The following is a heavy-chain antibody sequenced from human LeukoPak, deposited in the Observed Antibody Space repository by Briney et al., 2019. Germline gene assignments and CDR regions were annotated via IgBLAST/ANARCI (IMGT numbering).Heavy chain of an antibody. D-gene: IGHD2-21*01. CDR1: GYTFTSYG. CDR3: ARAAWVSTSSKYYFDN. CDR2: MNPNSGNT. V-gene: IGHV1-8*02. J-gene: IGHJ4*02. Sequence: ASVNVSCTASGYTFTSYGISWVRQAPGQGLEWMGWMNPNSGNTGYAQKFQGRVTMTRNTSISTAYMELSSLRSEDTALYYCARAAWVSTSSKYYFDNWGQGTLVTVSS.